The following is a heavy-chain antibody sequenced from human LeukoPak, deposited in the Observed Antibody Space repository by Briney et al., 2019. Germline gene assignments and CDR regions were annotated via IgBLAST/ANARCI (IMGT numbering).Heavy chain of an antibody. Sequence: SGGSLRLSCAASGFTVSSNYMSWVRQAPGKGLEWVSAISGSGSSTYYADSVKGRFTISRDNSKNTLYLQMNSLRAEDTAVYYCANKATIREPPDVWGKGTTVTVSS. CDR3: ANKATIREPPDV. D-gene: IGHD5-12*01. CDR1: GFTVSSNY. J-gene: IGHJ6*04. V-gene: IGHV3-23*01. CDR2: ISGSGSST.